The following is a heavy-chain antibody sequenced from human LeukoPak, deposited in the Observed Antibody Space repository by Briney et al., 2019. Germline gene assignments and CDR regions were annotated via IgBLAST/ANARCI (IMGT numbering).Heavy chain of an antibody. D-gene: IGHD3-3*01. V-gene: IGHV2-5*02. CDR1: GFSLSTSGVG. CDR2: IYWDDDK. Sequence: SAPTLVKPTQTLTLTGAISGFSLSTSGVGVGWIRQPPGKALEWLAPIYWDDDKRYTPSLVGRLTITKDTSANQVVLTVTNMDPVDTATYYCAHRFLLSGYYGIFDYWGQGALVTVSS. J-gene: IGHJ4*02. CDR3: AHRFLLSGYYGIFDY.